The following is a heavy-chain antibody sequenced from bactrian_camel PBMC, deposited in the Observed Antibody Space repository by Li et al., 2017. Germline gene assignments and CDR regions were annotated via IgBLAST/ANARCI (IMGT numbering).Heavy chain of an antibody. J-gene: IGHJ4*01. CDR2: ITSGGGST. Sequence: LVESGGGLVQPGGSLRLSCAASGFTFSSYAMNWVRQAPGKGLEWITGITSGGGSTNYADSVKGRFTISRDNAKNTLYLQLNSLKTEDTALYYCLGTYGASWGQGTQVTVS. V-gene: IGHV3S42*01. CDR3: LGTYGAS. D-gene: IGHD6*01. CDR1: GFTFSSYA.